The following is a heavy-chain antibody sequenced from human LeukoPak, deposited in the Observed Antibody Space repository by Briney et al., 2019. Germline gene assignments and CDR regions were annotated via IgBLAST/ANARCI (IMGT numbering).Heavy chain of an antibody. J-gene: IGHJ3*02. CDR1: GGTFSSYA. D-gene: IGHD3-22*01. Sequence: SVTVSCKASGGTFSSYAISWVRQAPGQGLEWTGGIIPIFGTANYAQKFQGRVTITADESTTTAYMELSSLRSEDTAVYYCARHPYYYYSSAYLRHDAFDIWGQGTMVTVSS. CDR3: ARHPYYYYSSAYLRHDAFDI. CDR2: IIPIFGTA. V-gene: IGHV1-69*01.